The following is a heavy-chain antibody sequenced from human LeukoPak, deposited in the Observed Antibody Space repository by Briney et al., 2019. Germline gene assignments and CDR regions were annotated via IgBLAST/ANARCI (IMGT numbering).Heavy chain of an antibody. CDR1: GFTFSSYG. J-gene: IGHJ6*03. V-gene: IGHV3-30*18. CDR3: AKGVDASGIYYYFYMDV. CDR2: ISYDGSNK. D-gene: IGHD3-16*01. Sequence: PGRSLRLSCAASGFTFSSYGMHWVRQAPGKGPEWVAVISYDGSNKYYADSVKGRFTISRDKSKNTLYLQMNNLRAEDTAVYYCAKGVDASGIYYYFYMDVWGKGTTVSVSS.